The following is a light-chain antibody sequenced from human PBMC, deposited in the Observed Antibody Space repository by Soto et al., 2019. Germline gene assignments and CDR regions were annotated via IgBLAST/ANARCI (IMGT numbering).Light chain of an antibody. J-gene: IGKJ1*01. V-gene: IGKV1-5*03. Sequence: DIQMTQSPSTLSASVGDRVTITCRARQSISDWLAWYQQKPGKAPKFLIYKASNLESGVPSRFSGSGSGTEFTLTISSVQPDDFATYYCQYYASYSWTFGQGTKVEIK. CDR3: QYYASYSWT. CDR2: KAS. CDR1: QSISDW.